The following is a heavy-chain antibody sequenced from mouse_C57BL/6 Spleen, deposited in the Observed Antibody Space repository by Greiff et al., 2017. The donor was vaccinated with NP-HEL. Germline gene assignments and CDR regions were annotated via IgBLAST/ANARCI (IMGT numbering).Heavy chain of an antibody. D-gene: IGHD1-1*01. Sequence: EVNLVESGGGLVQPGGSLKLSCAASGFTFRDYYMYWVRQTPETRLAWVAYISNGGGSPYYPDTVKGRFTIYRDNAKNTLYLQMSRLKSEDTAMYYCARHAGSSWYFDVWGTGTTVTVSS. J-gene: IGHJ1*03. CDR2: ISNGGGSP. CDR1: GFTFRDYY. CDR3: ARHAGSSWYFDV. V-gene: IGHV5-12*01.